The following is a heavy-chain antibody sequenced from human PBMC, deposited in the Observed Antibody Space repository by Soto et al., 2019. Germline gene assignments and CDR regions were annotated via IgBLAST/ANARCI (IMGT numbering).Heavy chain of an antibody. Sequence: SETLSLTCTVSRASIYTYSWTWIRQPAGKGLQWIGHIYSSGSANYSPSLKSRVSMSVDSSKNQISLKLSSVTAADTAVYYCATIVGANDYWGPGALVTVSS. CDR3: ATIVGANDY. CDR2: IYSSGSA. D-gene: IGHD1-26*01. J-gene: IGHJ4*02. V-gene: IGHV4-4*07. CDR1: RASIYTYS.